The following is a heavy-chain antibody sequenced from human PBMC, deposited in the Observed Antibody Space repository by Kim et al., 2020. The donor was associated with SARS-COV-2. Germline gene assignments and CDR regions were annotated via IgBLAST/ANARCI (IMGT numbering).Heavy chain of an antibody. Sequence: ASVKVSCMASGYTFTDYYIHWVRQAPGQGLEWMGRINPLTGGTNYAQKFQDRVTMTRDTSSSIAYMELSRLTSDDTAVYYCARCYDFLSGDEYGMDVWGQ. CDR3: ARCYDFLSGDEYGMDV. D-gene: IGHD3-3*01. CDR2: INPLTGGT. CDR1: GYTFTDYY. V-gene: IGHV1-2*06. J-gene: IGHJ6*02.